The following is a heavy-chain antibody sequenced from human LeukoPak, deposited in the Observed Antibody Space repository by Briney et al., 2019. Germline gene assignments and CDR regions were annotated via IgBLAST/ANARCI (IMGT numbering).Heavy chain of an antibody. CDR2: ISGSGGST. V-gene: IGHV3-23*01. CDR3: AKGVAYYDSRGPDY. CDR1: GFTFSSYA. Sequence: GSLRLSCAASGFTFSSYAMSWVRPAPGEGLEGVSAISGSGGSTYYADSVKGWFTISRDNSKNTLYLQMNSLRAEDTAVYYCAKGVAYYDSRGPDYWGQGTLVTVSS. D-gene: IGHD3-22*01. J-gene: IGHJ4*02.